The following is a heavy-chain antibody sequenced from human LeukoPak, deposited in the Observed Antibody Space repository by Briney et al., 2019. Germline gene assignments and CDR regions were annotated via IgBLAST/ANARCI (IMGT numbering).Heavy chain of an antibody. D-gene: IGHD1-26*01. J-gene: IGHJ4*02. CDR1: GFTFSNSW. CDR2: IKQDGSTK. Sequence: GGSLRLSCAASGFTFSNSWMAWVRQAPGKGLEWVANIKQDGSTKHYAESLKGRFTISRDNPKSSVYVQMNSLRADDTAVYYCARDADGSLDYWGQGILVTVAS. CDR3: ARDADGSLDY. V-gene: IGHV3-7*01.